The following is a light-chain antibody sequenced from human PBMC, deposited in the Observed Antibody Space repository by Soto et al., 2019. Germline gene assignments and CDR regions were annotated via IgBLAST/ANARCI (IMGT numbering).Light chain of an antibody. Sequence: DIVMTQSPDSLAVSLGERATINCKSSQSLLYSSNNKNYLAWYQQKPGQPPKLLIYWASTRQYGVPDRFSGSGSGTDFTLTISSLQSEDAAFYYCQHYYGTLWTFGQGTKVEIK. CDR1: QSLLYSSNNKNY. CDR2: WAS. J-gene: IGKJ1*01. CDR3: QHYYGTLWT. V-gene: IGKV4-1*01.